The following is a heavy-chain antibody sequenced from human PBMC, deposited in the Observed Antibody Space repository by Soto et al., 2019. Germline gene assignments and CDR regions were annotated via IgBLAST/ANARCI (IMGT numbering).Heavy chain of an antibody. CDR3: AKTGPYDILTYWYFDL. CDR2: IYYSGTT. Sequence: SETLSLTCAVYGGSFSGYYWVWIRQPPGKGLEWIGSIYYSGTTYYNPSLESRVTISIDTSKNQFSLKVSSLTAADTAVYYCAKTGPYDILTYWYFDLWGRGTLVTVS. J-gene: IGHJ2*01. CDR1: GGSFSGYY. D-gene: IGHD3-9*01. V-gene: IGHV4-39*01.